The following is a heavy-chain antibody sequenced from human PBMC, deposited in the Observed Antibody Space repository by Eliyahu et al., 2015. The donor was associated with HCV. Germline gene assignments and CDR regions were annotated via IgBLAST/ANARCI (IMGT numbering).Heavy chain of an antibody. V-gene: IGHV3-33*01. CDR3: ARGGFTAAAGTDYYYGMDV. D-gene: IGHD6-13*01. Sequence: QVQLVESGGGVVQPGRSLRLSCAASGFTFSSYGMHWVRQAPGKGLXWVAVIWYDGSNKYYADSVKGRFTISRDNSKNTLYLQMNSLRAEDTAVYYCARGGFTAAAGTDYYYGMDVWGQGTTVTVSS. CDR1: GFTFSSYG. J-gene: IGHJ6*02. CDR2: IWYDGSNK.